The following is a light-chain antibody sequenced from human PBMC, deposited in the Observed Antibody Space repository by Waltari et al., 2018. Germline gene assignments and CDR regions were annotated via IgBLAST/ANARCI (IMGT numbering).Light chain of an antibody. V-gene: IGKV1-33*01. J-gene: IGKJ3*01. CDR1: QQIGRY. CDR3: QQYDFLPQFT. CDR2: DAS. Sequence: QMTQSPSSLSASVGDRVTITGQASQQIGRYLKWNKQKPGKAPKLLIYDASYLETGVPSRFSGSGYGTDFTFTISGLQPEDFATYYCQQYDFLPQFTFGPGTTVDMK.